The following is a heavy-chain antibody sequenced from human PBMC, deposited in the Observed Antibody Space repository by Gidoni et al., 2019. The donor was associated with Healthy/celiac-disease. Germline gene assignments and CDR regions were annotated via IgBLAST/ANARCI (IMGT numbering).Heavy chain of an antibody. D-gene: IGHD5-12*01. CDR3: ARDGRWITPIYYFDY. CDR2: ISSSSSYI. V-gene: IGHV3-21*01. Sequence: EVQLVESGGGLVKPGGSLRLSCAASGFPFSSYSMNWVRQAPGKGLEWVSSISSSSSYIYYADSVKGRFTISRDNAKNSLYLQMNSLRAEDTAVYYCARDGRWITPIYYFDYWGQGTLVTVSS. CDR1: GFPFSSYS. J-gene: IGHJ4*02.